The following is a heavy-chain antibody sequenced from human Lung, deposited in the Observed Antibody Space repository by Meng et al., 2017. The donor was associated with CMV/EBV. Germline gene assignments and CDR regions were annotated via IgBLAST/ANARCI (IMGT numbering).Heavy chain of an antibody. J-gene: IGHJ4*02. CDR2: IYYSGST. CDR3: ARDQYSSSSPFDY. Sequence: QVQRQESGPGLVKPSGLLSLTCTVSGGSISSSSYYWGWIRQPPGKGLEWIGSIYYSGSTYYNPSLKSRVTISVDTSKNQFSLKLSSVTAADTAVYYCARDQYSSSSPFDYWGQGTLVTVSS. V-gene: IGHV4-39*07. CDR1: GGSISSSSYY. D-gene: IGHD6-6*01.